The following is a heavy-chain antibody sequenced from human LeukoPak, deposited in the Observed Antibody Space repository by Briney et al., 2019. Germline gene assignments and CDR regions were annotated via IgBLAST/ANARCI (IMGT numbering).Heavy chain of an antibody. J-gene: IGHJ4*02. Sequence: SETLSLTCTVSGESISGFYWTWIRQPPGKGLEWIGYIYYSGSTNYNPSLKSRVTISVDTSKNQFSLKLSSVTAADTAVYYCARHGTPLRYGSGNYYKGAPFDYWGQGTLVTVSS. D-gene: IGHD3-10*01. CDR3: ARHGTPLRYGSGNYYKGAPFDY. CDR1: GESISGFY. V-gene: IGHV4-59*08. CDR2: IYYSGST.